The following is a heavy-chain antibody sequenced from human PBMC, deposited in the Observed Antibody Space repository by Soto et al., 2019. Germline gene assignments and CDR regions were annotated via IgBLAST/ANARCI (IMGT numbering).Heavy chain of an antibody. J-gene: IGHJ4*02. V-gene: IGHV1-46*01. CDR2: INPSGGST. D-gene: IGHD3-22*01. Sequence: XSVKVSCKASGYTFTSYYMHWVRQAPVQGLEWMGIINPSGGSTSYAQKFQGRVTMTRDTSTSTVYMELSSLRSEDTAVYYCARASDSPYDSSGYYPIWGQGTLVTVSS. CDR1: GYTFTSYY. CDR3: ARASDSPYDSSGYYPI.